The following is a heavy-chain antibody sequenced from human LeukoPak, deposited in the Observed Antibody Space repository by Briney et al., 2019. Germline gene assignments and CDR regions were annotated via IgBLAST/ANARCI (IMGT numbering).Heavy chain of an antibody. D-gene: IGHD3-3*01. V-gene: IGHV3-21*01. CDR3: ARDWADFWSGYPFVY. CDR1: GFTFSSYS. J-gene: IGHJ4*02. Sequence: GGSLRLSCAASGFTFSSYSMNWVRQAPGKGLEWVSSISSSSSYIYYADPVKGRFTISRDNAKNSLYLQMNSLRAEDTAVYYCARDWADFWSGYPFVYWGRGTLVTVSS. CDR2: ISSSSSYI.